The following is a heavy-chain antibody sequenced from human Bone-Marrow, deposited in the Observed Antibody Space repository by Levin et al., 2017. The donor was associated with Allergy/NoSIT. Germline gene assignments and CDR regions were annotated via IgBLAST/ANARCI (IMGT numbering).Heavy chain of an antibody. V-gene: IGHV1-2*06. CDR3: AREMTSIMSTVGGRDAFNV. CDR1: GYTFTDYY. Sequence: PRASVKVSCKASGYTFTDYYVHWLRQAPGQGPAWLGRINPKSGLTNYAQTFQDRVTMTRDTSITTAYMELSSLRPDDTALYYCAREMTSIMSTVGGRDAFNVWGQGTMVTVSS. CDR2: INPKSGLT. D-gene: IGHD1-26*01. J-gene: IGHJ3*01.